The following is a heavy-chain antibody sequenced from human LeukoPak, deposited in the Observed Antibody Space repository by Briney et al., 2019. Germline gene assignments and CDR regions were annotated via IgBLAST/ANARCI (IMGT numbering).Heavy chain of an antibody. Sequence: ASVMVSCKASGYTFTSYYMHWVRQAPGQGLEWMGIINPSGGSTSYAQKFQGRVTMTRDTSTSTVYMELSSLRSEDTAVYYCARDHCSGGSCYYPGLYWGQGTLVTVSS. J-gene: IGHJ4*02. V-gene: IGHV1-46*01. CDR1: GYTFTSYY. CDR3: ARDHCSGGSCYYPGLY. CDR2: INPSGGST. D-gene: IGHD2-15*01.